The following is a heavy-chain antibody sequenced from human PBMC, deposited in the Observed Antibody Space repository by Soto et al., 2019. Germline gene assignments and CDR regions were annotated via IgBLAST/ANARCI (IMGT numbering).Heavy chain of an antibody. D-gene: IGHD2-21*01. CDR1: GFMLSAYW. J-gene: IGHJ4*02. V-gene: IGHV3-7*01. CDR3: VREDWHRFDS. Sequence: EVQLVESGGRLVQPGGSLRLSVEESGFMLSAYWMGGVRQNPGKGLEWVATISGGASDKFYVDSVKGRFTISRDDSKNTLYLQMDSLRDEDTAVYYCVREDWHRFDSWGQGTLVTVSS. CDR2: ISGGASDK.